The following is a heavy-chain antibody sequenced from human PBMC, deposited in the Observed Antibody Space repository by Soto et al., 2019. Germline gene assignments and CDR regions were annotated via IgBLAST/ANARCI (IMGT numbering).Heavy chain of an antibody. Sequence: EVQLPESGGDLVQPGGSLRLSCAASGLIFSDYAMSWVRQAPGKGLECVACISGSGGNTFYADSVKGRFTISRDNSKNTLSLHMNSLRVDDTAVYFCAKDRFGIVGPVDYWGQGTLVTVSS. D-gene: IGHD1-26*01. V-gene: IGHV3-23*01. CDR3: AKDRFGIVGPVDY. CDR2: ISGSGGNT. J-gene: IGHJ4*02. CDR1: GLIFSDYA.